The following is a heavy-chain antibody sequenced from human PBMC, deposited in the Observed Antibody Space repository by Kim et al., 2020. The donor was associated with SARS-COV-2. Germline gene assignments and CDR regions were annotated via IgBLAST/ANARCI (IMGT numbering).Heavy chain of an antibody. J-gene: IGHJ4*02. Sequence: YADSVKGRFTISRDNAKNSLYLQMNSLRAEDTAVYYCAATLTEYSSSIDYWGQGTLVTVSS. V-gene: IGHV3-48*03. D-gene: IGHD6-6*01. CDR3: AATLTEYSSSIDY.